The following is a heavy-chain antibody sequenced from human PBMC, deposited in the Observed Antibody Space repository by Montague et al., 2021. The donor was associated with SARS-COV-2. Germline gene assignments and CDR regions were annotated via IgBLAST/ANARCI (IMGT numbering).Heavy chain of an antibody. J-gene: IGHJ3*02. D-gene: IGHD2-2*01. CDR2: IYNTGRT. V-gene: IGHV4-61*08. Sequence: SETLSLTCTVSGGSVTSGDYYWTWIRQPPGKGLEWIGYIYNTGRTNYNPSLKSRVTISMDTSKNQFSLKVDSVSAADTAVYYCATEMPAYDVFDIWGQGTMVTVAS. CDR1: GGSVTSGDYY. CDR3: ATEMPAYDVFDI.